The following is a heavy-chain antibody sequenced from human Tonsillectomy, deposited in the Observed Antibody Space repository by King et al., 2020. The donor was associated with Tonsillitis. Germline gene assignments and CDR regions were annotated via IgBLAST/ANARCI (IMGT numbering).Heavy chain of an antibody. D-gene: IGHD5-12*01. CDR2: IKQDGGEK. CDR3: AREGWLDYYYGMDV. J-gene: IGHJ6*02. Sequence: VQLVEFGGGLVQPGGSLRLSCAASEFTLSNYWMSWVRQAPGKGLEWVANIKQDGGEKYYVDSVKGRFTISRDNAKNSLYLQMNSLRAEDTAVYYCAREGWLDYYYGMDVWGQGTTVTVSS. V-gene: IGHV3-7*01. CDR1: EFTLSNYW.